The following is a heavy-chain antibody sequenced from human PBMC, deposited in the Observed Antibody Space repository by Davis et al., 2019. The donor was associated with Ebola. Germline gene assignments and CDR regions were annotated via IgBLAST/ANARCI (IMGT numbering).Heavy chain of an antibody. Sequence: SWIRQPPGKGLEWIGYIYYSGSTYYNPSLKSRVTISVDTSKNQFSLKLSSVTAADTAVYYCARSLELVFDWFDPWGQGTLVTVSS. CDR2: IYYSGST. CDR3: ARSLELVFDWFDP. J-gene: IGHJ5*02. D-gene: IGHD1-7*01. V-gene: IGHV4-30-4*01.